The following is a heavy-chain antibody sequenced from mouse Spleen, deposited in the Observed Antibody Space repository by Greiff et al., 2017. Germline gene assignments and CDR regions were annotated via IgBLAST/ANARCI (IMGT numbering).Heavy chain of an antibody. CDR1: GFTFSSYY. J-gene: IGHJ3*01. CDR3: ARPHYDGWFAY. V-gene: IGHV5-9*04. Sequence: EVKLMESGGGLVKPGGSLKLSCAASGFTFSSYYMSWVRQTPEKRLEWVATISSGGGSTYYPDSVKGRFTISRDNAKNTLYLQMSSLNSEDTAVYYCARPHYDGWFAYWGQGTLVTVSA. D-gene: IGHD1-2*01. CDR2: ISSGGGST.